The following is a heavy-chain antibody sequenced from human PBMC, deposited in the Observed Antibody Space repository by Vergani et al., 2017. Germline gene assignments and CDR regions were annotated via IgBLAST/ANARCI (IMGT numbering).Heavy chain of an antibody. CDR1: GGTFSSYT. J-gene: IGHJ6*02. D-gene: IGHD6-13*01. Sequence: QVQLVQSGAEVKKPGSSVKVSCKASGGTFSSYTISWVRHAPGQGLEWMGRIIPILGIANYAQKFQGRGTSTADKSTSTAYMELSSLRSEDTAVXYCARGSVAAAGTYYYYGMDVWGQGTTVTVSS. CDR2: IIPILGIA. CDR3: ARGSVAAAGTYYYYGMDV. V-gene: IGHV1-69*02.